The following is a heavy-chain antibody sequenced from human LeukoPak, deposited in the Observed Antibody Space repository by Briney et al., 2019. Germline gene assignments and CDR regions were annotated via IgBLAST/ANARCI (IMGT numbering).Heavy chain of an antibody. D-gene: IGHD3-22*01. J-gene: IGHJ6*03. CDR2: IYYSGST. Sequence: SETLSLTCTVSGGSISSSSYYWGWIRQPPGKGLEWIGYIYYSGSTYYYPSLRSRVTISVDTSKKQFSLKLSSVTAADTAVYYCARSSEGRYYYDSSGFSYYYYYMDVWGKGTTVTISS. CDR1: GGSISSSSYY. V-gene: IGHV4-39*07. CDR3: ARSSEGRYYYDSSGFSYYYYYMDV.